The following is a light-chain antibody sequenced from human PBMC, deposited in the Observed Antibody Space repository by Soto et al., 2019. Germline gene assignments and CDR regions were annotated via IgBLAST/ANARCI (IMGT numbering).Light chain of an antibody. CDR2: AAS. V-gene: IGKV1-12*01. CDR1: QGITSW. Sequence: DFQMTQSPSSGSAFVGDSVTITCRASQGITSWLAWYQQKPGKAPELLIYAASSLQSGAPSRFSGSGSGTDFTLTISSLQPDDSATYYYQQAATFPLIFGGGTKVEIK. CDR3: QQAATFPLI. J-gene: IGKJ4*01.